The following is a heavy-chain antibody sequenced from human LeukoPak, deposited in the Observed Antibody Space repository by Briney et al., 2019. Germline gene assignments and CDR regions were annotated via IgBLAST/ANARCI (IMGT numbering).Heavy chain of an antibody. CDR1: GYTLTELS. J-gene: IGHJ4*02. CDR3: ATTMVRGASFDY. D-gene: IGHD3-10*01. Sequence: GASVKVSCKVSGYTLTELSMHWGRQAPGKGLEWMGGFDPEDGETIYAQKFQGRVTMTEDTSTDTAYMELSSLRSEDTAVYYCATTMVRGASFDYWGQGTLVTVSS. V-gene: IGHV1-24*01. CDR2: FDPEDGET.